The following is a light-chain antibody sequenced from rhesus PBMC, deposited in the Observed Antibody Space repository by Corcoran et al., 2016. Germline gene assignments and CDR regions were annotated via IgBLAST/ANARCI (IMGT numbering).Light chain of an antibody. CDR2: EAS. CDR3: QHYYSTPFT. J-gene: IGKJ3*01. Sequence: DIQMTQSPSSLSASVGDRVTITCRASQGITNDLAWYQQKPGETPKPLIYEASSLQSGIPSRFSGSGSGTDFTLTISSLQPEYFATYYCQHYYSTPFTFGPGTKLDIK. V-gene: IGKV1-25*01. CDR1: QGITND.